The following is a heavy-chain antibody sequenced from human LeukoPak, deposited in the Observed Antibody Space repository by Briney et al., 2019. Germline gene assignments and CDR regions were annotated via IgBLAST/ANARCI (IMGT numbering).Heavy chain of an antibody. J-gene: IGHJ3*02. CDR3: ARLPGDI. CDR1: GFTFGDYG. V-gene: IGHV3-49*04. Sequence: PGGSLRLSCTASGFTFGDYGMSWVRQAPGKGLEWVGFIRSKAYGGTTEYAASVRGRFTISRDDSKSIAYLQMNSLRAEDTAVYYCARLPGDIWGQGTVVTVSS. CDR2: IRSKAYGGTT.